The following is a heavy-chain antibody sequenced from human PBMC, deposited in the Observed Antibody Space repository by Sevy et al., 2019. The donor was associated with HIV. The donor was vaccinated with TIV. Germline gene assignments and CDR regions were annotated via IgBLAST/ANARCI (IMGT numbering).Heavy chain of an antibody. CDR3: AKDFTGYNGMDV. Sequence: GGSLRLSCAVSGIIFTTSGMHWVRQAPGKGLEWVAVISYDGRNKLYGDSVKGRFTISRDNSKNILFLQMNSLRAEDTAVYYCAKDFTGYNGMDVWGQGTKVTVSS. D-gene: IGHD3-9*01. CDR1: GIIFTTSG. V-gene: IGHV3-30*18. J-gene: IGHJ6*02. CDR2: ISYDGRNK.